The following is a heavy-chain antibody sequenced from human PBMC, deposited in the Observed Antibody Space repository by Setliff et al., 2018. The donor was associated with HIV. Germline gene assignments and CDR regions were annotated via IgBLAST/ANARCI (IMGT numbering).Heavy chain of an antibody. V-gene: IGHV4-34*01. CDR1: GGSFSGYY. J-gene: IGHJ4*02. Sequence: PSEPLSLTCAVYGGSFSGYYWRWIRQPPGKGLEWIGGINHSGNTNYNPSLKSRVTISVDTSKNQFTLNLNSVTAADTAVYYCATHCTSTSCYSAGLDYWGQGTLVTVSS. CDR3: ATHCTSTSCYSAGLDY. CDR2: INHSGNT. D-gene: IGHD2-2*01.